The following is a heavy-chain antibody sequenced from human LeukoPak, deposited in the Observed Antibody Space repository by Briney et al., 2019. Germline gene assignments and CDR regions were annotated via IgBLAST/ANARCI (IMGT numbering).Heavy chain of an antibody. Sequence: ASVKVSCTASGGTFSSYAISWVRQAPGQGLEWMGGIIPIFGTANYAQKFQGRVTITADKSKSTAYMELSSLRSEDTAVYYCARDRITMIDNWFDPWGQGTLVTVSS. CDR1: GGTFSSYA. J-gene: IGHJ5*02. CDR3: ARDRITMIDNWFDP. CDR2: IIPIFGTA. D-gene: IGHD3-22*01. V-gene: IGHV1-69*06.